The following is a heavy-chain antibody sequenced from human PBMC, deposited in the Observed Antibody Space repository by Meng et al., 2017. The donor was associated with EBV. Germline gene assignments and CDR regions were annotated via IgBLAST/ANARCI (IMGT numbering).Heavy chain of an antibody. J-gene: IGHJ4*02. D-gene: IGHD1-1*01. V-gene: IGHV7-4-1*02. CDR1: GYTFRNYA. CDR2: INTYSGKA. Sequence: QGQLVQSGSEWKRPGASVKVSCKASGYTFRNYAINWMRLVPGQGLEWMGWINTYSGKAIFAQGFTGRFVFSLDTPVTTAHLQISGLKTEDSAVYYCARGVEENGSHYPFDSWGQGTLVTVSS. CDR3: ARGVEENGSHYPFDS.